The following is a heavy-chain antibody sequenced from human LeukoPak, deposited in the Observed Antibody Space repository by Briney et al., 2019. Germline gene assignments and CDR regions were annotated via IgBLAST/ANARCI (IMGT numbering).Heavy chain of an antibody. CDR1: GGSISSSSYY. CDR2: IYYSGST. V-gene: IGHV4-39*07. CDR3: ARDPTLTGTTPFDY. Sequence: SETLSLTCTVSGGSISSSSYYWGWIRQPPGKGLEWIGSIYYSGSTYYNPSLKSRVTISVDTSKNQFSLKLSSVTAADTAVYYCARDPTLTGTTPFDYWGQETLVTVSS. J-gene: IGHJ4*02. D-gene: IGHD1-7*01.